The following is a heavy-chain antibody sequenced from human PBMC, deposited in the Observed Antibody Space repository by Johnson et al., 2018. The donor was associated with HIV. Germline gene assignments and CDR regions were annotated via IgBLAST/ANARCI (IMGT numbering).Heavy chain of an antibody. D-gene: IGHD3-22*01. CDR2: SWNSGSI. Sequence: VQLVESGGGLVQPGGSLRLSCAASGFTVSSNYMSWVRQAPGKGLEWVSGISWNSGSIGYADSVTGRFTISRDNSKNTLYLQMNSLRAGDTAVYYCARVSGLTFGAFDIWGQGTMVTVSS. J-gene: IGHJ3*02. V-gene: IGHV3-66*01. CDR1: GFTVSSNY. CDR3: ARVSGLTFGAFDI.